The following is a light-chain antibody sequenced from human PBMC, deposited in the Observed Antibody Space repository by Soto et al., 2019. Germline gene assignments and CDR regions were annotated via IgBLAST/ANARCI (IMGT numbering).Light chain of an antibody. J-gene: IGKJ2*01. Sequence: ENVLTQSPGTLSLTPGQRATLSCRASQSVSSNYLAWYQQKPGQAPRLLIHGASSRATAIPDRFSGSGSGTDFTLTISRLEPEDFAMYYCQQYGTSPQTFGQGTKVDIK. CDR1: QSVSSNY. CDR3: QQYGTSPQT. V-gene: IGKV3-20*01. CDR2: GAS.